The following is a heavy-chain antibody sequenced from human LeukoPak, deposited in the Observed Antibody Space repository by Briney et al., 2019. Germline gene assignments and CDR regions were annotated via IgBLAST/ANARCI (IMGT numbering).Heavy chain of an antibody. CDR3: ARVPANGGNYYLDV. CDR2: IYYSGST. CDR1: GGSISSSSYY. D-gene: IGHD4-23*01. V-gene: IGHV4-39*07. J-gene: IGHJ6*03. Sequence: SETLSLTCTVSGGSISSSSYYWGWIRQPPGKGLEWIGTIYYSGSTYYNPSLKSRATISVHTSKHQFSLKLSSVTAADTAVYYCARVPANGGNYYLDVWGKGTTVTVSS.